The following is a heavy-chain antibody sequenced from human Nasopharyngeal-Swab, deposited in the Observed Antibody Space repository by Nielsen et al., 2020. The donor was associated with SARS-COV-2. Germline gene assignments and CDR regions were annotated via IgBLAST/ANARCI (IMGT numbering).Heavy chain of an antibody. CDR1: GGTFSSYV. Sequence: SVKVSCRASGGTFSSYVISWVRQAPGPGLEWLGGIIPIFGTANYAQKFQGRVTITADESTSTAYMELSSLRSEDTAVYYCARDGYGNGAFDIWGQGTMVTVSS. V-gene: IGHV1-69*13. CDR3: ARDGYGNGAFDI. J-gene: IGHJ3*02. CDR2: IIPIFGTA. D-gene: IGHD1-1*01.